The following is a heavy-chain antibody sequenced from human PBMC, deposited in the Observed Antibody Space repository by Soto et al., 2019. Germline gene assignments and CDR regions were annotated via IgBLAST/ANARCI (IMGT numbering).Heavy chain of an antibody. J-gene: IGHJ4*02. D-gene: IGHD3-22*01. Sequence: GGSLRLSCAASGFTFSSYGMHWVRQAPGKGLEWVAVIWYDGSNKYYADSVKGRFTISRDNSKNTLYLQMNSLRAEDTAVYYCARDLDGYYLDYWGQGTLVTVSS. CDR1: GFTFSSYG. CDR3: ARDLDGYYLDY. CDR2: IWYDGSNK. V-gene: IGHV3-33*01.